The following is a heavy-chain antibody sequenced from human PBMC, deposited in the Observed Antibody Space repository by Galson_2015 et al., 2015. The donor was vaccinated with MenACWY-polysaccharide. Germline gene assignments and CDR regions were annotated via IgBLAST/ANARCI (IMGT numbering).Heavy chain of an antibody. D-gene: IGHD5-18*01. V-gene: IGHV3-30*18. CDR3: AKGHTTIVAFES. CDR1: GFTFRSYG. J-gene: IGHJ4*02. CDR2: ISYDGSKK. Sequence: SLRLSCAASGFTFRSYGKHWVRQAAGRGLEWVAVISYDGSKKFYGDSVKGRFTISRDNSKNRLYLQMNSLRAEDTAVYYCAKGHTTIVAFESWGQGTLVTVSS.